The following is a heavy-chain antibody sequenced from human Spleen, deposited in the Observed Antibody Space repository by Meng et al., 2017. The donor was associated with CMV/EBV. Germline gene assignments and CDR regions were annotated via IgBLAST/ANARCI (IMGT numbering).Heavy chain of an antibody. CDR3: ARENMAVAGGDC. D-gene: IGHD6-19*01. J-gene: IGHJ4*02. V-gene: IGHV3-23*01. CDR1: GFTFSSYA. Sequence: GESLKISCAASGFTFSSYAMSWVRQAPGKGLEWVSAISGSGGSTYYADSVKGRFTISRDNSKNTLYLQMNSLRAEDTALYFCARENMAVAGGDCWGQGTLVTVSS. CDR2: ISGSGGST.